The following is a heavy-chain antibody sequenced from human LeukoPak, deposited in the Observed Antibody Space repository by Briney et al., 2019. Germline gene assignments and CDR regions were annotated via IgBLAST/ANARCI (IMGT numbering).Heavy chain of an antibody. CDR3: ARVITIFGNYYYYYMDV. Sequence: ASVKVSCKASGYTFTDYYMHWVRQAPGQGLEWVGRINPNSGGTNYAQRFQGRVTMTRDTSLSTTYMDLSRLRSDDTAVYYCARVITIFGNYYYYYMDVWGKGTTVTVSS. J-gene: IGHJ6*03. CDR1: GYTFTDYY. D-gene: IGHD3-3*01. V-gene: IGHV1-2*06. CDR2: INPNSGGT.